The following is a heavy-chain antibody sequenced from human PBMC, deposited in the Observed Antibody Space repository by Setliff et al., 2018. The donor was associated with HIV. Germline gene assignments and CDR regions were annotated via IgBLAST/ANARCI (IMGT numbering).Heavy chain of an antibody. J-gene: IGHJ4*02. CDR3: ATQTVAVGAPGYFDS. Sequence: ASVKVSCKASGGTFSSSALSWVRQARGQGPEWLGGIIPVFGMTDYAQNFQGRLTITADTSTSTAYMELMSLRSEDTAIYYCATQTVAVGAPGYFDSWGQGTLVTVSS. D-gene: IGHD2-15*01. CDR1: GGTFSSSA. V-gene: IGHV1-69*10. CDR2: IIPVFGMT.